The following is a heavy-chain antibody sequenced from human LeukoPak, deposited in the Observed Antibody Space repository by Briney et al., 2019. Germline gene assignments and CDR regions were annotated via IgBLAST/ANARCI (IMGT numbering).Heavy chain of an antibody. Sequence: GRSLRLSCAASGFTFSSYGMHWVRQAPGKGLEWVAVISYDGSNKYYADSVKGRFTISRDNAKNSLYLQMNSLRAEDTAVYYCAREAPSGSYYVNPDYWGQGTLVTVSS. CDR2: ISYDGSNK. V-gene: IGHV3-30*03. CDR3: AREAPSGSYYVNPDY. D-gene: IGHD1-26*01. CDR1: GFTFSSYG. J-gene: IGHJ4*02.